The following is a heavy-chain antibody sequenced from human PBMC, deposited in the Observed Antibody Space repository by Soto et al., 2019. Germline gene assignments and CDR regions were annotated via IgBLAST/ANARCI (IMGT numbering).Heavy chain of an antibody. J-gene: IGHJ4*02. CDR3: ARGYDSSGYYPY. Sequence: SETLSLTCTVSGGSISSGGYCWSWIRQHPGKGLEWIGYIYYSGSTYYNPSLKSRVTISVDTSKNQFSLKLSSVTAADTAVYYCARGYDSSGYYPYWGQGTLVTVSS. CDR1: GGSISSGGYC. CDR2: IYYSGST. V-gene: IGHV4-31*03. D-gene: IGHD3-22*01.